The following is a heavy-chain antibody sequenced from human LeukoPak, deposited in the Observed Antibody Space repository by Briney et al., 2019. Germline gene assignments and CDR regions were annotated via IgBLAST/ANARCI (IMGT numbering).Heavy chain of an antibody. V-gene: IGHV1-69*05. J-gene: IGHJ4*02. CDR1: GYTFTTYV. CDR2: IIPIFGTA. Sequence: SVKVSCKASGYTFTTYVISWVRQAPGQGLEWMGRIIPIFGTANYAQKFQGRVTITTDESTSTAYMELSSLRSEDTAVYYCAREDIVVVVAAVWGQGTLVTVSS. CDR3: AREDIVVVVAAV. D-gene: IGHD2-15*01.